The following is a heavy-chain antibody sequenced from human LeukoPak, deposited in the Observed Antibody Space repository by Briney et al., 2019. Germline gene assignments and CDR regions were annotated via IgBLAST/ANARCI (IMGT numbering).Heavy chain of an antibody. CDR2: IYYSGST. Sequence: KASETLSLTCTVSGGSISSYYWSWIRQHPGKGLEWIGYIYYSGSTYYNPSLKSRVTISVDTSKNQFSLKLSSVTAADTAVYYCARVHDSSGYYYDEGYYFDYWGQGTLVTVSS. V-gene: IGHV4-59*06. J-gene: IGHJ4*02. CDR1: GGSISSYY. CDR3: ARVHDSSGYYYDEGYYFDY. D-gene: IGHD3-22*01.